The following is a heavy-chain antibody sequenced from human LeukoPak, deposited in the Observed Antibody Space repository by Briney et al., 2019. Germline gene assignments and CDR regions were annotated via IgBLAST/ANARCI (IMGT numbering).Heavy chain of an antibody. J-gene: IGHJ4*02. CDR2: IYSGGST. Sequence: GGSLRLSCAASGFTVSSNYMGWVRQAPGKGLEWVSVIYSGGSTYYADSVKGRFTISRDNSKNTLYLQMNSLRAEDTAVYYCARTVRGNGPDYWGQGTLVTVSS. CDR3: ARTVRGNGPDY. V-gene: IGHV3-66*02. D-gene: IGHD1-1*01. CDR1: GFTVSSNY.